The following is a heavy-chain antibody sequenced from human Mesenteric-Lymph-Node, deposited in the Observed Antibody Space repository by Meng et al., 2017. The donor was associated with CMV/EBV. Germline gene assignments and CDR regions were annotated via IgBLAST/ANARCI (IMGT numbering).Heavy chain of an antibody. CDR1: GGSFSGYY. V-gene: IGHV4-34*01. J-gene: IGHJ4*02. D-gene: IGHD4-23*01. CDR3: ARHQRWLKSEGGFNY. Sequence: VQLHQLGAGLFKPSETLSLTCAVYGGSFSGYYWSWIRQPPGKGLEWIGEINHSGSTNYNPSLKSRVTISVDTFKNQFSLKLSSVTAADTAVYYCARHQRWLKSEGGFNYWGQGTLVTVSS. CDR2: INHSGST.